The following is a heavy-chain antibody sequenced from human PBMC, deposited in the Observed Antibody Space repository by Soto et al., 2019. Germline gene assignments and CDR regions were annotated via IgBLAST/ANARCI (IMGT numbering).Heavy chain of an antibody. CDR2: IIPVFDKA. D-gene: IGHD6-19*01. CDR3: ARLSSDRGAAFDL. V-gene: IGHV1-69*01. J-gene: IGHJ3*01. Sequence: QVQLVQAGADVKKPGSSVKVSCKTSGGSFGSSAISWVRQAPAQGLEWMGEIIPVFDKANYAQNFQGRLAITADALTGTVFTELSRLRSDDTAVYYCARLSSDRGAAFDLWGLGTFVTVSS. CDR1: GGSFGSSA.